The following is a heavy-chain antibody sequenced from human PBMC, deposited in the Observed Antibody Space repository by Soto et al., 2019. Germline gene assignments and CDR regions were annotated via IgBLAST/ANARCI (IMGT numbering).Heavy chain of an antibody. V-gene: IGHV1-24*01. J-gene: IGHJ5*02. Sequence: QVQLVQSGAEVKKPGASVKVSCKVSGYTLTELSMHWVRQAPGKGLEWMGGFDPEDGETIYAQKFQGRVTMTEDTSTDTAYMELSSLRSEDTAVYYCATVITLNQPLLYWKGVWFDPWGQGTLVTVSS. D-gene: IGHD2-2*02. CDR3: ATVITLNQPLLYWKGVWFDP. CDR2: FDPEDGET. CDR1: GYTLTELS.